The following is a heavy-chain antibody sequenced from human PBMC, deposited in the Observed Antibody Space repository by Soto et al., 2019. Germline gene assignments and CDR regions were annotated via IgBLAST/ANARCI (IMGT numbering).Heavy chain of an antibody. CDR1: GFTFSSYW. Sequence: GGSLRLSCAASGFTFSSYWMHWVRQAPGKGLVWVSRINRDGSSTSYADSVKGRFTISRDNAKNTLYLQMNSLRAEDTAVYYCARDRDIVVVPAAGGYYYYGMDVWGQGTTVTVSS. V-gene: IGHV3-74*01. D-gene: IGHD2-2*01. CDR3: ARDRDIVVVPAAGGYYYYGMDV. J-gene: IGHJ6*02. CDR2: INRDGSST.